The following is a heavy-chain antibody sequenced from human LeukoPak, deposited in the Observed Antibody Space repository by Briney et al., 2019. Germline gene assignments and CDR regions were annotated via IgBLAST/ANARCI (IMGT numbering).Heavy chain of an antibody. V-gene: IGHV3-30*18. Sequence: GRSLRLSCAASGFTFSSYGMHWVRQAPGKGLEWVAVISYDGSNKYYADSVKGRFTISRDNSKNTLYLQMNSLRAEDTAVYYCAKEGSVGTWVLLPVNALDYWGQGTLVTVSS. J-gene: IGHJ4*02. CDR3: AKEGSVGTWVLLPVNALDY. D-gene: IGHD3-10*01. CDR1: GFTFSSYG. CDR2: ISYDGSNK.